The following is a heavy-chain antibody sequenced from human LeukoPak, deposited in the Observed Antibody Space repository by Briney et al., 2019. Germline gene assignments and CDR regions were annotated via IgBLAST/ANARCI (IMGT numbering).Heavy chain of an antibody. D-gene: IGHD7-27*01. V-gene: IGHV3-33*01. CDR1: GFTFSSYG. CDR2: IWYDGSNK. CDR3: ARVMKELGIPYYYGMDV. J-gene: IGHJ6*02. Sequence: GRSLRLSCAASGFTFSSYGMHWVRQAPGKGLEWVAVIWYDGSNKYYADSVKGRFTISRDNPKNTLYLQMNSLRAEDTAVYYCARVMKELGIPYYYGMDVWGQGTTVTVSS.